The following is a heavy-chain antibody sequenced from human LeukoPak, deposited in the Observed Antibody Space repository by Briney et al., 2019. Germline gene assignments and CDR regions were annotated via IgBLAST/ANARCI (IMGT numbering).Heavy chain of an antibody. CDR1: GFTFRSYA. CDR3: AKVLYYDFWSGYPYGMDV. V-gene: IGHV3-23*01. J-gene: IGHJ6*02. Sequence: GGSLRLSCAAYGFTFRSYAMSWVRQAPGKGLEWVSAISGSGGSTYYADSVKGRFTISRDNSKNTLYLQMNSLRAEDTAVYYCAKVLYYDFWSGYPYGMDVWGQGITVTVSS. CDR2: ISGSGGST. D-gene: IGHD3-3*01.